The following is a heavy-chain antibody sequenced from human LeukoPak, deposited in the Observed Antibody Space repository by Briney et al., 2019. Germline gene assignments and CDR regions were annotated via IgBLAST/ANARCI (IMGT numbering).Heavy chain of an antibody. D-gene: IGHD2-15*01. CDR1: GYSISSGYY. CDR2: IYYSGST. V-gene: IGHV4-61*01. J-gene: IGHJ4*02. CDR3: ARDQDFGY. Sequence: SETLSLTCTVSGYSISSGYYWGWIRQPPGKGLEWIGYIYYSGSTNYNPSLKSRVTISVDTSKNQFSLKLSSVTAADTAVYYCARDQDFGYWGQGTLVTVSS.